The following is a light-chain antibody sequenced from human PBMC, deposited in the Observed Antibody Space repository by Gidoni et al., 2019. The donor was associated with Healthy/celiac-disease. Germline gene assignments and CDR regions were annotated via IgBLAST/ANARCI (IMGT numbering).Light chain of an antibody. Sequence: DIQMTQSPSSLSASVGDRVTITCRASQSISSYLNWYQQKPGKAPKLLLYAASSLHSGIPSRFSGSGSGTEFTLTISSLQPEDFATYYCQQSYSTPWTFGQGTKVEIK. CDR2: AAS. J-gene: IGKJ1*01. CDR3: QQSYSTPWT. CDR1: QSISSY. V-gene: IGKV1-39*01.